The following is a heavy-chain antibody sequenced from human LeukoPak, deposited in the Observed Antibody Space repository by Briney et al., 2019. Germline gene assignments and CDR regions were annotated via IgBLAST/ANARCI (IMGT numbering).Heavy chain of an antibody. D-gene: IGHD6-19*01. CDR3: ARGRRGWYHFDY. V-gene: IGHV4-34*01. Sequence: SETLSLTCVVYGGSFSGYYWSWIRQPPGKGLEWIGEINHSGSTNYNPSLKSRVTISVDTSKNQFSLKLSSVTAADTAVYYCARGRRGWYHFDYWGQGTLVTVSS. CDR2: INHSGST. J-gene: IGHJ4*02. CDR1: GGSFSGYY.